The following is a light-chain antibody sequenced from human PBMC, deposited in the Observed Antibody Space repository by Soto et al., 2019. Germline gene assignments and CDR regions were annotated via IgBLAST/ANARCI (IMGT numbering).Light chain of an antibody. CDR2: GSS. CDR1: QTLSPNY. CDR3: QQYSALPMT. V-gene: IGKV3-20*01. J-gene: IGKJ5*01. Sequence: EIVMTPSPGTLSLSPVERATLSCRASQTLSPNYLAWCQQKPGHPPRLLIYGSSKRATGIPDRFSGSGSGTDVTLTISSLEPDDFGVYFCQQYSALPMTFGQGTRLEI.